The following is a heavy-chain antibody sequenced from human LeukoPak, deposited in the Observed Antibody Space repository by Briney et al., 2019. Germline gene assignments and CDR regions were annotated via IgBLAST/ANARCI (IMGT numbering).Heavy chain of an antibody. V-gene: IGHV1-2*02. CDR3: AREWNSSGWYAFDI. J-gene: IGHJ3*02. D-gene: IGHD6-19*01. CDR1: GYTFTGYY. Sequence: ASVTVSCKASGYTFTGYYMHWVRQAPGQGLEWMGWINPNSGGTNYAQKFQGRVTMTRDTSISTAYMELSRLRSDDTAVYYCAREWNSSGWYAFDIWGQGTMVTVSS. CDR2: INPNSGGT.